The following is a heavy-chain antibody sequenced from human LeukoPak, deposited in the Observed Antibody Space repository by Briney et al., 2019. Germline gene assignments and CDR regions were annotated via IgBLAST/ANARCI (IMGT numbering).Heavy chain of an antibody. CDR3: ARVPSLTYYYDSSGSHTFDY. V-gene: IGHV1-69*04. J-gene: IGHJ4*02. CDR2: IIPILGIA. D-gene: IGHD3-22*01. CDR1: GGTFSSYA. Sequence: SVKVSCKASGGTFSSYAISWVRQAPGQGLEWMGRIIPILGIANYAQKFQGRVTITADKSTSTAYMELSSLRSEGTAVYYCARVPSLTYYYDSSGSHTFDYWGQGTLVTVSS.